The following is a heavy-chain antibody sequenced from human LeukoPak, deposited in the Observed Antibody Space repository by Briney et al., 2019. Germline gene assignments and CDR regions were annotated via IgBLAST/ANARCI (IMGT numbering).Heavy chain of an antibody. CDR3: AKAHSYYYDSSGYPFDY. V-gene: IGHV3-23*01. Sequence: AGGSPRLSCAASGFTFSSYAMSWVRQAPGKGLEWVSAISGSGGSTYYADSVKGRFTISRNNSKNTLYLQMNSLRAEDTAVYYCAKAHSYYYDSSGYPFDYWGQGTLVTVSS. CDR1: GFTFSSYA. D-gene: IGHD3-22*01. CDR2: ISGSGGST. J-gene: IGHJ4*02.